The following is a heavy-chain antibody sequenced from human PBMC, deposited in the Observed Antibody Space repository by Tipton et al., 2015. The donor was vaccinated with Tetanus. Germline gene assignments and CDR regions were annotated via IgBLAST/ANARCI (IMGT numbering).Heavy chain of an antibody. Sequence: TLSLTCNVSGVSVTTYHWSWIRQPPGKGLEWIGYITDTGRTNYSPSLRNRLIISIDTSKTHFSLRLDSVTAADTAVYYCATDRRGPGEVRGLDNWGQGTLVTVSS. D-gene: IGHD3-10*01. CDR2: ITDTGRT. CDR1: GVSVTTYH. V-gene: IGHV4-59*02. J-gene: IGHJ4*02. CDR3: ATDRRGPGEVRGLDN.